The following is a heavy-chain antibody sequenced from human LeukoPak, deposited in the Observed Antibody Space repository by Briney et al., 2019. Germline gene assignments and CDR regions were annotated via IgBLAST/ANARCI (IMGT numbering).Heavy chain of an antibody. CDR3: AKDRRYSSSWYVDY. D-gene: IGHD6-13*01. J-gene: IGHJ4*02. CDR2: ISYDGSNK. V-gene: IGHV3-30*18. Sequence: GGSLRLSCAASGFTFSSYGTHWVRQAPGKGLEWVAVISYDGSNKYYADSVKGRFTISRDNSKNTLYLQMNSLRAEDTAVYYCAKDRRYSSSWYVDYWGQGTLVTVSS. CDR1: GFTFSSYG.